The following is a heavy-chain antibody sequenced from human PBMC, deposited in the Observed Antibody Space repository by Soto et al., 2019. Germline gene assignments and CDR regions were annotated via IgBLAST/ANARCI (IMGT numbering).Heavy chain of an antibody. V-gene: IGHV1-69*01. CDR2: IIPVFSAT. D-gene: IGHD3-3*01. CDR3: ASSTVFGVIALTSNTWFDP. CDR1: GGTFYNYA. J-gene: IGHJ5*02. Sequence: QVHLIQSGAEVKKPGSSVQVSCKASGGTFYNYAFSWVRQAPGQGLEWMGGIIPVFSATHYAQNFQGGVTISANGSTETVFWDWSSLRSDDTAVYFCASSTVFGVIALTSNTWFDPWGQGTLVIVSS.